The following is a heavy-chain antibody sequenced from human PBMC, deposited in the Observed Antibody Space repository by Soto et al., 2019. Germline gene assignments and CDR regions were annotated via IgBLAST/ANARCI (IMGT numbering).Heavy chain of an antibody. CDR1: GFTFSSYA. V-gene: IGHV3-23*01. J-gene: IGHJ4*02. Sequence: HPGGSLRLSCAASGFTFSSYAMSWVRQAPGKGLEWVSAISGSGGSTYYADSVRGRFTISRDNSKNTLYLQMNSLRAEDTAVYYCAKGSSGYDYLIDYWGQGTLVTVSS. CDR3: AKGSSGYDYLIDY. CDR2: ISGSGGST. D-gene: IGHD5-12*01.